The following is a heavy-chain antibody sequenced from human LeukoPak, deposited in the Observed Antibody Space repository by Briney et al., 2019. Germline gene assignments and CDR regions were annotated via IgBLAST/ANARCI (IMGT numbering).Heavy chain of an antibody. CDR3: ARDRGYRRHDAFDI. Sequence: SETLSLTCTVSGGSISSYYWSWIRQPPGKGLEWIGYIYYSGSTNYNPSLKSRVTISVDTSKNQFSLKLSSVTAADTAVYYCARDRGYRRHDAFDIWGQGTMVTVSS. V-gene: IGHV4-59*01. J-gene: IGHJ3*02. CDR2: IYYSGST. CDR1: GGSISSYY. D-gene: IGHD5-18*01.